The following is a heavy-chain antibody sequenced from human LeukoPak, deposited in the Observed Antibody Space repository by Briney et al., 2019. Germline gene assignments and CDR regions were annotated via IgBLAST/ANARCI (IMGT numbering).Heavy chain of an antibody. CDR2: ISGNGGTT. J-gene: IGHJ4*02. CDR3: ATSGD. Sequence: GSLRLSCTSSGFTFREFAVSWFRQAPGKGLEWVSSISGNGGTTYCADSVKGRFTSSRDNSKNTLYLQMNSLRAEDTAVYYCATSGDWGQGTLVTVSS. V-gene: IGHV3-23*01. D-gene: IGHD2-15*01. CDR1: GFTFREFA.